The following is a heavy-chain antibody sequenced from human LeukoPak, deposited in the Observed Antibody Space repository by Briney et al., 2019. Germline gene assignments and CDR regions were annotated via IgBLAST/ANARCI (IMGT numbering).Heavy chain of an antibody. CDR1: GYSIRSGYH. Sequence: NPSETLSLTCSVSGYSIRSGYHWAWIRQPPGKGLEWIGEINHSGSTNYNPSLKSRVTISVDTSKNQFSLKLSSLTAADTAVYYCASNSFDYYGSGSYSVDYWGQGTLVTVSS. CDR2: INHSGST. D-gene: IGHD3-10*01. J-gene: IGHJ4*02. CDR3: ASNSFDYYGSGSYSVDY. V-gene: IGHV4-38-2*02.